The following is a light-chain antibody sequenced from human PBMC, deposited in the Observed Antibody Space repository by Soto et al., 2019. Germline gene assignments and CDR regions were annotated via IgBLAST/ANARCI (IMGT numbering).Light chain of an antibody. V-gene: IGKV3-11*01. CDR1: QTVRSL. CDR2: DAS. Sequence: EIVLTQSPGTLSLSPGETATLSCRASQTVRSLLAWYQQKPGQAPRLLIYDASNRATGIPARFSGSGSGTDFTLTISSLEPEDFAVYYCQQCNNWPLTFGGGTKVEIK. CDR3: QQCNNWPLT. J-gene: IGKJ4*01.